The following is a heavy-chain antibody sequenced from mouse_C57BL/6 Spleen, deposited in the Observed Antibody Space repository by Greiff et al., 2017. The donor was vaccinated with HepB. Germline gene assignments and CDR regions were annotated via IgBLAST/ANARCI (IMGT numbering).Heavy chain of an antibody. CDR1: GFTFSDFY. J-gene: IGHJ3*01. CDR2: SRNKANDYTT. V-gene: IGHV7-1*01. Sequence: EVQLVESGGGLVQSGRSLRLSCATSGFTFSDFYMEWVRQAPGKGLEWIAASRNKANDYTTEYSASVKGRFIVSRDTSQSILYLQMNALRAEDTAIYYCAREGDYDGAWFAYWGQGTLVTVSA. CDR3: AREGDYDGAWFAY. D-gene: IGHD2-4*01.